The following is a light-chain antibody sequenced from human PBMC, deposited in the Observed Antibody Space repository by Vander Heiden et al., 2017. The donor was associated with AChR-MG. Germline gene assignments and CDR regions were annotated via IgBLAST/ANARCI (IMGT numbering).Light chain of an antibody. J-gene: IGLJ1*01. CDR1: SSDVGGDNY. CDR2: EVS. CDR3: SSYASSNNDGV. V-gene: IGLV2-8*01. Sequence: QSALTQPPSASGSSGQSVTIPCTGTSSDVGGDNYVSWYQQHPGKAPKLMIYEVSKRPSGVPDRFSGSKSGNTASLTVSGLQAEDEADYYCSSYASSNNDGVFGTGTKVTVL.